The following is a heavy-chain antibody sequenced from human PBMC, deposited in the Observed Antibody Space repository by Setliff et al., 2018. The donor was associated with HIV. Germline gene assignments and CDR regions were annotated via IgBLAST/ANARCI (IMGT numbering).Heavy chain of an antibody. CDR2: FDPEDGKT. Sequence: VASVKVSCKVSEYTLSELSMHWVRQAPGKGLEWMGGFDPEDGKTIYAQKFQGRVTMTEDLSTETAYMELSSLSSDDTAVYYCTSSFRIFYYDSRTYSKWFDPWGQGTLVTVSS. V-gene: IGHV1-24*01. CDR3: TSSFRIFYYDSRTYSKWFDP. CDR1: EYTLSELS. J-gene: IGHJ5*02. D-gene: IGHD3-22*01.